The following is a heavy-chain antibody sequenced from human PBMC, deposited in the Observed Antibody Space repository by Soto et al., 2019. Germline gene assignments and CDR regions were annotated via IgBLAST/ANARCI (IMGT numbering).Heavy chain of an antibody. CDR1: GGSISSYY. V-gene: IGHV4-59*01. Sequence: QVQLQESGPGLVKPSETLSLTCTVSGGSISSYYWSWIRQPPGKGLEWIGYIYYSGSTNYNPSLKSRVTISVDTYKNQSSLKLSSVTAADTAVYYCARDVVVVAATQTQYYYYYYGMDVWGQGTTVTVSS. CDR3: ARDVVVVAATQTQYYYYYYGMDV. D-gene: IGHD2-15*01. J-gene: IGHJ6*02. CDR2: IYYSGST.